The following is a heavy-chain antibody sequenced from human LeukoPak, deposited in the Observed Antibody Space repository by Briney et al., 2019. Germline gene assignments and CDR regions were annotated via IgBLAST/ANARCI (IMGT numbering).Heavy chain of an antibody. CDR3: ARSTVYCSGANCHNAFDI. CDR2: MNPNSGNT. D-gene: IGHD2-2*02. J-gene: IGHJ3*02. V-gene: IGHV1-8*01. CDR1: GYLFSRYD. Sequence: GASVKVSCKASGYLFSRYDLNWVRQATGQGLEWMGWMNPNSGNTGYAQKFQGRVTMTRSTSISTAYMELSSLRSDDTAVYYCARSTVYCSGANCHNAFDIWGQGTMVTVSS.